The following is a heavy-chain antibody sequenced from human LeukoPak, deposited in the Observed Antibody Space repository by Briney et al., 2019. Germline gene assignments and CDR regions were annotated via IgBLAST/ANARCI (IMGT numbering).Heavy chain of an antibody. CDR1: GFTFSSYA. CDR2: ISGSGGST. V-gene: IGHV3-23*01. J-gene: IGHJ4*02. D-gene: IGHD3/OR15-3a*01. Sequence: PGGSLRLSCAASGFTFSSYAMSWVRQAPGKGLEWVSAISGSGGSTYYADSVKGRFTISRDNSKNMLYLQMNSLRAEDTAVYYCAREPGTDYRKYYFDYWGQGTLVTVSS. CDR3: AREPGTDYRKYYFDY.